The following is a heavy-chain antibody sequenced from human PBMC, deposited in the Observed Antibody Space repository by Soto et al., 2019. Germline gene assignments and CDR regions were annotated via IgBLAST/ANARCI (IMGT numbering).Heavy chain of an antibody. J-gene: IGHJ6*02. CDR2: IVVGSDNT. CDR1: GFTFTSSA. CDR3: AANPSGYHSNYCYPMDV. D-gene: IGHD6-13*01. V-gene: IGHV1-58*02. Sequence: ASVKVSCKTSGFTFTSSAIQWVRQARGQRLEWIGWIVVGSDNTNYAQKFQERVTITRDLSTNTIYMDLSSLRSEDTAVYYCAANPSGYHSNYCYPMDVWGQGTTVTVSS.